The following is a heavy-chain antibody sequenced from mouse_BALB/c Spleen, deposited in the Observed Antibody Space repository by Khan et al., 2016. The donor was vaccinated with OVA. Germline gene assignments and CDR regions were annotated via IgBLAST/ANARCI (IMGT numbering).Heavy chain of an antibody. CDR2: INYSGST. D-gene: IGHD3-3*01. CDR1: GYSLTSYYA. Sequence: EVQLQESGPGLVKPSQSLSLTCTITGYSLTSYYAWNWIRQFPGNKLEWMGYINYSGSTSYTPSLKSRISITLDTSKNQFFLQFNSVTTEDTATYFCARGRAYWGQGTLVTVSA. J-gene: IGHJ3*01. V-gene: IGHV3-2*02. CDR3: ARGRAY.